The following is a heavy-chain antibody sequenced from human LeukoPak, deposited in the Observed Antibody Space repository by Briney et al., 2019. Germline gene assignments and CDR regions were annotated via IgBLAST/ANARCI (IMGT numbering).Heavy chain of an antibody. Sequence: SQTLSLTCTVSGGSISSGNYYWSRIRQPTGKGLEWIGRINTSGSTNYNPSLKSRVTISLDTSKNQFSLNLSSVTAADAAVYYCARSGMGDYWGQGTLVTVSS. V-gene: IGHV4-61*02. CDR3: ARSGMGDY. CDR1: GGSISSGNYY. D-gene: IGHD2-15*01. J-gene: IGHJ4*02. CDR2: INTSGST.